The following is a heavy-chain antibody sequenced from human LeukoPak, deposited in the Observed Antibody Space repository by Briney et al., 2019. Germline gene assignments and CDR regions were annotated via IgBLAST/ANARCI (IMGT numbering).Heavy chain of an antibody. Sequence: SETLSLTCTVSGGSISSYYWSWIRQPPGKGLEWIGYIYYSASTNYNPSLKSRVTISVDTSKNQFSLKLSSVTAADTAVYYCARLDSSGFYYWFDPWGQGTLVTVSS. J-gene: IGHJ5*02. V-gene: IGHV4-59*01. CDR2: IYYSAST. D-gene: IGHD3-22*01. CDR3: ARLDSSGFYYWFDP. CDR1: GGSISSYY.